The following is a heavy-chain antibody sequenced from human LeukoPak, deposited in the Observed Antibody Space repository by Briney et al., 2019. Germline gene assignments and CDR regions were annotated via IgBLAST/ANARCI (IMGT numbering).Heavy chain of an antibody. V-gene: IGHV4-39*01. D-gene: IGHD6-19*01. CDR2: MYYSGST. J-gene: IGHJ4*02. CDR1: GGSIASSSHY. Sequence: SETLSLTCTVSGGSIASSSHYWVWIRQPPGKGLEWIGSMYYSGSTYYNPSLKSRVTISVDTSKNQFSLKLSSVTAANTAMYYCARQGAVAGRPFDNWGQGTLVTVSS. CDR3: ARQGAVAGRPFDN.